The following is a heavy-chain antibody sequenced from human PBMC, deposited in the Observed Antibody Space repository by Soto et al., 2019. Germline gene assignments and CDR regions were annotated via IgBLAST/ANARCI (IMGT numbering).Heavy chain of an antibody. CDR3: ARDEDTAPFHYGMDG. CDR2: IKQDGSQK. D-gene: IGHD5-18*01. J-gene: IGHJ6*02. CDR1: GFTFSSYW. Sequence: PGGSLRLSCAASGFTFSSYWMSWVRQAPGKGLEWVANIKQDGSQKYYVDSVKGRFTISRDNAKNSLYLQMNSLRAEDTAVYYCARDEDTAPFHYGMDGWGQGNTVTVSS. V-gene: IGHV3-7*05.